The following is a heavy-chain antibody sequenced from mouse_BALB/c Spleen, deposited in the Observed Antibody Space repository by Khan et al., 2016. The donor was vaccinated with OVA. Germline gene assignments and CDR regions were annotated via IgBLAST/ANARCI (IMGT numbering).Heavy chain of an antibody. CDR3: ARPPYFSYSLDH. V-gene: IGHV9-1*02. CDR1: GYTFTNYG. Sequence: QIQLVQSGPEMKKPGETVKISCKASGYTFTNYGMNWVKQSPGKALKWMGWINTFTGEPTYADDFKGRFAFSLETSANTASLQINNLKNEDMATYFCARPPYFSYSLDHWGQGTSVTVSS. CDR2: INTFTGEP. J-gene: IGHJ4*01. D-gene: IGHD2-12*01.